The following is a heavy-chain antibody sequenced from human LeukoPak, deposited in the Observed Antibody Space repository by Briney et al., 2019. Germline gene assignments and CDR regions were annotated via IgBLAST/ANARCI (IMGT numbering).Heavy chain of an antibody. V-gene: IGHV4-59*01. Sequence: SETLSLTCTVSGGSISSYYWSWIRQPPGKGLEWIGYVSYTGSTNYNPSLKSRVTISIDTSKTQFSLKINSVTAADTAVYYCARDGAPGGLAYFDYWGQGTLVTVSP. CDR2: VSYTGST. CDR3: ARDGAPGGLAYFDY. CDR1: GGSISSYY. D-gene: IGHD3-16*01. J-gene: IGHJ4*02.